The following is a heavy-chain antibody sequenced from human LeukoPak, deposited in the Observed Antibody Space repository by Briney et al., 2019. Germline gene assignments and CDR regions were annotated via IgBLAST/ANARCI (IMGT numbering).Heavy chain of an antibody. CDR2: ISAYNGNT. D-gene: IGHD6-13*01. V-gene: IGHV1-18*01. J-gene: IGHJ4*02. CDR1: GYTFTSYG. Sequence: SVNVSCKASGYTFTSYGISWLRQAPGQGLEWMGWISAYNGNTNYAQKLQGRVTMTTDTSTNTAYMELRSLRSDHTPVYYCARVGGMGEAGTHFEHWPQGPLLSVSS. CDR3: ARVGGMGEAGTHFEH.